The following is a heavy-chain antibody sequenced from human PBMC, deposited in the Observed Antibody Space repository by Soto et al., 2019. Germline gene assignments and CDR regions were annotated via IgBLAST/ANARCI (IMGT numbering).Heavy chain of an antibody. V-gene: IGHV3-23*01. CDR3: AKTSADYDFWSGAFDY. CDR2: ISGSGGST. D-gene: IGHD3-3*01. CDR1: GFTFSSYA. J-gene: IGHJ4*02. Sequence: EVQLLESGGGLVQPGGSLRLSCAASGFTFSSYAMSWVRQAPGKGLEWVSAISGSGGSTYYADSVKGRFTISRDNSKNTLYLQMNSLRAEDTAVYYCAKTSADYDFWSGAFDYWGQGTLVTVSS.